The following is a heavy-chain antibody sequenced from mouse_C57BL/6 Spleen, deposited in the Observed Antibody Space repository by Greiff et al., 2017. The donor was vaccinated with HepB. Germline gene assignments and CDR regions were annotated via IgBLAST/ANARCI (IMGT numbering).Heavy chain of an antibody. V-gene: IGHV1-26*01. CDR1: GYTFTDYY. CDR2: INPNNGGT. D-gene: IGHD2-2*01. CDR3: ARGGGYDGGNWYFDV. Sequence: VQLKHSGPELVKPGASVKISCKASGYTFTDYYMNWVKQSHGKSLEWIGDINPNNGGTSYNQKFKGKATLTVDKSSSTAYMELRSLTSEDSAVYYCARGGGYDGGNWYFDVWGTGTTVTVSS. J-gene: IGHJ1*03.